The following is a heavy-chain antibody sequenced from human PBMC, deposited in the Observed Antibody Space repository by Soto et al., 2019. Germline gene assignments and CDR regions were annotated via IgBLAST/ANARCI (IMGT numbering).Heavy chain of an antibody. CDR1: GGSISSGDYY. CDR2: IYYSGST. D-gene: IGHD3-22*01. J-gene: IGHJ6*02. V-gene: IGHV4-30-4*01. CDR3: ARDPYYYDSSGPYYYYGMDV. Sequence: QVQLQESGPGLVKPSQTLSLTCTVSGGSISSGDYYWSWIRQPPGKGLEWIGYIYYSGSTYYNPSLKSRVTISVDTSKNQFSLKLSSVTAADTAVYYCARDPYYYDSSGPYYYYGMDVWGQGTTVTVSS.